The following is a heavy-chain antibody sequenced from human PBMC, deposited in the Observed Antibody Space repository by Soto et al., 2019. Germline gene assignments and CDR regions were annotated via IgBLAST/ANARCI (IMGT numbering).Heavy chain of an antibody. CDR3: AHSGWVATIQRGEAFDI. CDR1: GLSLSTSGVG. V-gene: IGHV2-5*02. J-gene: IGHJ3*02. D-gene: IGHD5-12*01. Sequence: QITLKESGPTLVKPTQTLTLTCTISGLSLSTSGVGVGWVRQAPGKALEWLALLYWDDDKRYSPSLKSRLTITKDTSKNQVVLTMTNMDTVDTGTYYCAHSGWVATIQRGEAFDIWGQGTVVTDSS. CDR2: LYWDDDK.